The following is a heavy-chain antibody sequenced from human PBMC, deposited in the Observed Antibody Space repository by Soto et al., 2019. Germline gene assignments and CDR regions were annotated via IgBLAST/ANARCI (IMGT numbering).Heavy chain of an antibody. Sequence: ASVKVSCKASGYTFTSYAMHWVRQAPGQRLEWMGWINAGNGNTKYSQKFQGRVTITRDTSASTAYMELSSLRSEDTAVYYCATVRTFAGLPADYYGMDVWSQGKTVNVS. CDR1: GYTFTSYA. V-gene: IGHV1-3*01. J-gene: IGHJ6*02. D-gene: IGHD3-3*02. CDR2: INAGNGNT. CDR3: ATVRTFAGLPADYYGMDV.